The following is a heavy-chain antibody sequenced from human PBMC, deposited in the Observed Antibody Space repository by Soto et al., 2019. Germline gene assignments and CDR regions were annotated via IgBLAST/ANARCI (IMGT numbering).Heavy chain of an antibody. CDR2: IWYDGSNK. Sequence: ESGGGVVQPGRSLRLSCAASGFTFSSYGMHWVRQAPGKGLEWVAVIWYDGSNKYYADSVKGRFTISRDNSKNTLYLQMNSLRAEDTAVYYCARDTAIPSYYFDYWGQGTLVTVSS. CDR1: GFTFSSYG. J-gene: IGHJ4*02. CDR3: ARDTAIPSYYFDY. D-gene: IGHD5-18*01. V-gene: IGHV3-33*01.